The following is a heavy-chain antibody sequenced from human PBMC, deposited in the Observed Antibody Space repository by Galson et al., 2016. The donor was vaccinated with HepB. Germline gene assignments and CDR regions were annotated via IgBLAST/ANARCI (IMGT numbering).Heavy chain of an antibody. CDR2: IKSKTDGGTT. J-gene: IGHJ4*02. D-gene: IGHD3-10*01. V-gene: IGHV3-15*01. CDR1: GLIFSNAW. Sequence: SLRLSCAASGLIFSNAWMSWVRQAPGKGLEWVGRIKSKTDGGTTDYAAPVKGRFTVSRDDSKNTLYLQMNGLKTEDTAMYYCTTSTQPRLWFGEFCYWGQGTLVTVSS. CDR3: TTSTQPRLWFGEFCY.